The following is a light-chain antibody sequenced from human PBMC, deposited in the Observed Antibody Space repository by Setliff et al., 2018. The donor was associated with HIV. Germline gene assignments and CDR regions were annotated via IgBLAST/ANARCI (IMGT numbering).Light chain of an antibody. CDR3: SSYAITNTLP. V-gene: IGLV2-14*01. CDR1: SSDVGGYSY. CDR2: EVR. Sequence: QSALTQPASVSGSPGQSITIPCTGTSSDVGGYSYVSWYQQHPGKAPKLIIYEVRNRPSGVSNRFSGSKSGNTASLTISGLQAEDEADYYCSSYAITNTLPFGTGTKGTVL. J-gene: IGLJ1*01.